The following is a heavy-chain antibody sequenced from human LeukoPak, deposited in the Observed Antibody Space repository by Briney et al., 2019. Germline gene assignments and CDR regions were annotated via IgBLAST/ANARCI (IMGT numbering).Heavy chain of an antibody. CDR2: IIPILGIA. J-gene: IGHJ4*02. D-gene: IGHD3-22*01. CDR3: ARDADSSGYYYDY. CDR1: GGTFSSYA. V-gene: IGHV1-69*04. Sequence: ASVKVSCKASGGTFSSYAISWVRQAPGQGLEWMGRIIPILGIANYAQKFQGRVTITADKSTSTAYMELSSLRSEDTAVYYCARDADSSGYYYDYWGQGTLVTVSS.